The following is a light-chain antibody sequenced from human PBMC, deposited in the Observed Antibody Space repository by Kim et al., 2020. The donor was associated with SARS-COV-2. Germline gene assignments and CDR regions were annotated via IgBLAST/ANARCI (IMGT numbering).Light chain of an antibody. CDR3: LQYDNLPLFT. V-gene: IGKV1-33*01. J-gene: IGKJ3*01. CDR2: DAS. CDR1: QDISDY. Sequence: SVGDRVTITCQASQDISDYLDWYQHKPGKAPKRLIYDASNLETGVPSRFSGSGSGTHFTFTISSLQPEDVATYYCLQYDNLPLFTFGPGTKVYIK.